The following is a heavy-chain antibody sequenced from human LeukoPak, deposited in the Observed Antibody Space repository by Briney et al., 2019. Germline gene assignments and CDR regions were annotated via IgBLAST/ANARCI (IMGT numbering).Heavy chain of an antibody. D-gene: IGHD3-22*01. Sequence: GGSLRLSCTASGFAFSTYWMHWVRQAPGKGLVWVSRINSDGSSTSYADSVKGRFTISRDNAKNTLYLQMNSLRAEDTAVYYCARALGYYYDSSGYYSGTGSAFDIWGQGTMVTVSS. J-gene: IGHJ3*02. CDR3: ARALGYYYDSSGYYSGTGSAFDI. CDR1: GFAFSTYW. CDR2: INSDGSST. V-gene: IGHV3-74*01.